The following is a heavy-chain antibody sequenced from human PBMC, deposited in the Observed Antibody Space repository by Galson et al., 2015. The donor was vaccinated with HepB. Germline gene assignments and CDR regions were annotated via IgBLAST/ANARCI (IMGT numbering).Heavy chain of an antibody. CDR2: IDPATGGT. CDR3: ARGAAGTDS. J-gene: IGHJ4*02. D-gene: IGHD1-1*01. Sequence: SVKVSCKASGYTFSVYYLHWVRRAPGQGLEWMGRIDPATGGTNYAQKFQGRVTMTRDTSISTAYMELSRLRSDDMAVYYCARGAAGTDSWGQGTLVTVSS. CDR1: GYTFSVYY. V-gene: IGHV1-2*06.